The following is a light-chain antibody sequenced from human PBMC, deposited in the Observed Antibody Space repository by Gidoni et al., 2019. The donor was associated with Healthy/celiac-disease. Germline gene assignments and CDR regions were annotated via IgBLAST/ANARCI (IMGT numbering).Light chain of an antibody. J-gene: IGLJ3*02. CDR1: SSDVGGYNS. Sequence: QSALTQAASVSGSPGQSITISRTGPSSDVGGYNSVSWYQQHPGNAPKLMIYEVSNRPSGVSNRFSGSKSGNTSSLTISGLQAEDEADDYCSSYTSSSRVFGGGTKLTVL. V-gene: IGLV2-14*01. CDR3: SSYTSSSRV. CDR2: EVS.